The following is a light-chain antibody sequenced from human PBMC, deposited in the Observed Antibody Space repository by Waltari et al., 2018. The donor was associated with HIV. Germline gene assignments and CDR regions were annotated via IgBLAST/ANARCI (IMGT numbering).Light chain of an antibody. CDR2: AAS. CDR3: QQYNNWPRT. V-gene: IGKV1-12*01. J-gene: IGKJ3*01. Sequence: DIQMTQSPSSVSASVGDRVTITCRASQGISSWLAWYQQKPGKAPNLLIYAASSLQSGVPARFSGSGSGTEFTLTISSLQSEDFAVYYCQQYNNWPRTFGPGTKVDIK. CDR1: QGISSW.